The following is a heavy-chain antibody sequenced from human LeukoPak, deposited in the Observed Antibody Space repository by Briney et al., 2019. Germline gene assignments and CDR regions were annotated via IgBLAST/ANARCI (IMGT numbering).Heavy chain of an antibody. CDR2: IYYSGST. V-gene: IGHV4-30-4*08. D-gene: IGHD4-17*01. Sequence: PSQTLSLTCTVSGGSISSGGYYWSWIRQHPGKGLEWIGYIYYSGSTYYNPSLKSRVTISVDTSKNQFSLKLSSVTAADTAVYYCARLQAVTLYYFDYRGQGTLVTVSS. CDR1: GGSISSGGYY. J-gene: IGHJ4*02. CDR3: ARLQAVTLYYFDY.